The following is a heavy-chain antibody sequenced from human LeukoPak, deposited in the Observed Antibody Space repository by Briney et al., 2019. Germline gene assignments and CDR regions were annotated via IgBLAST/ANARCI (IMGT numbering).Heavy chain of an antibody. V-gene: IGHV3-30*02. D-gene: IGHD2-2*01. Sequence: PGGSLRLSCAASGFTFSSYGMHWVRQAPGKGLEWVAFIRYDGSNKYYADSVKGRLTISRDNSKNTLYLQMNSLRAEDTAVYYCAKDWAGYCSSTSCYQIDYWGQGTLVTVSS. J-gene: IGHJ4*02. CDR3: AKDWAGYCSSTSCYQIDY. CDR1: GFTFSSYG. CDR2: IRYDGSNK.